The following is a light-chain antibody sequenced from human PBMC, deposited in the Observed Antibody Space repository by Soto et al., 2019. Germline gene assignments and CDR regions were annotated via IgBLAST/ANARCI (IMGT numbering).Light chain of an antibody. CDR2: GNS. CDR1: SSXIGAGYD. Sequence: QSVLTQPPSVSGAPGQRVTISXTXXSSXIGAGYDVHWYQQFPGTAPKLLIYGNSNRPSGVPDRFSGSKSGTSASLAITGLQAEDEADYYCQSYDSSLSGVFGSGTKLTVL. V-gene: IGLV1-40*01. CDR3: QSYDSSLSGV. J-gene: IGLJ1*01.